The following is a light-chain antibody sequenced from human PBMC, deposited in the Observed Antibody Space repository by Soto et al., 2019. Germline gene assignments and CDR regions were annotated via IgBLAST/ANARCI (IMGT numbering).Light chain of an antibody. Sequence: EIVLTQSPGTLSLSPGERATLSCRASQTINSRDLAWYQQRPGQAPRLLLYGASNRAAGIPDRFSGGGSGTDFILTISRLEPDDFAVYYCQHYSTSPGWTFGEGTKVEVK. CDR3: QHYSTSPGWT. J-gene: IGKJ1*01. CDR1: QTINSRD. V-gene: IGKV3-20*01. CDR2: GAS.